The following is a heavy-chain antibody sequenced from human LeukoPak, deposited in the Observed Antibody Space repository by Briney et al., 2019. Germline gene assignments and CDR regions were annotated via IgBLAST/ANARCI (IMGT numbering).Heavy chain of an antibody. V-gene: IGHV3-30*04. Sequence: GGSLRLSCAASGFTFSSYAMHWVRQAPGKGLEWVAVISYDGSNKYYADSVKDRFTISRDNSKNTLYMQMNRLRAEDTAVYYCARSRGYYDSSGYWFDYWGQGTLVTVSS. CDR1: GFTFSSYA. J-gene: IGHJ4*02. CDR3: ARSRGYYDSSGYWFDY. D-gene: IGHD3-22*01. CDR2: ISYDGSNK.